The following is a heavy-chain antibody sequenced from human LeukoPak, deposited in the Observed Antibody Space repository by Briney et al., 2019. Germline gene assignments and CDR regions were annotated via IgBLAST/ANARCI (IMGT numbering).Heavy chain of an antibody. CDR2: IYYSGST. D-gene: IGHD6-19*01. Sequence: PSETLSLTCTVSGGSISSYYWSWIRQPPGKGLEWIGYIYYSGSTNYNPSLKSRVTISVDTSKNQFSLKLSSVTAADTAVYYCARAKYSSGWYPLDYWGQGTLVTVSS. CDR1: GGSISSYY. CDR3: ARAKYSSGWYPLDY. V-gene: IGHV4-59*08. J-gene: IGHJ4*02.